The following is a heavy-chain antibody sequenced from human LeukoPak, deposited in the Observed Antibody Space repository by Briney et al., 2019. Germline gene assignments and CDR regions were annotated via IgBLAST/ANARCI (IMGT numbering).Heavy chain of an antibody. D-gene: IGHD3-3*02. CDR2: ISYDGNNK. CDR3: ARDPLRSIRGRADIDY. Sequence: PGGSLRLSCAASGFTFSSYAMHWVRQAPGKGLEWVAVISYDGNNKYYADSVKGRFTISRDNSKNTLYLQMNSLRAEDTAVYYCARDPLRSIRGRADIDYWGQGTLVTVSS. J-gene: IGHJ4*02. CDR1: GFTFSSYA. V-gene: IGHV3-30-3*01.